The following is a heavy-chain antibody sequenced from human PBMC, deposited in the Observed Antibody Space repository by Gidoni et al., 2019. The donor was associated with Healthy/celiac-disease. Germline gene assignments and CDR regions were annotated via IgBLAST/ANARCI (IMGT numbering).Heavy chain of an antibody. V-gene: IGHV1-69*02. CDR3: ASSCSESLAY. J-gene: IGHJ4*02. CDR1: VGTFSSYT. Sequence: QVQHVQSRAELKKPRPSVMVSCKASVGTFSSYTTSWVRQAPGQGLEWMGRILPILGIANYAQKFQGRVTITADKTTSTAYTELSSLGSEGTAVYCCASSCSESLAYWGQGTLVTVSS. D-gene: IGHD3-10*02. CDR2: ILPILGIA.